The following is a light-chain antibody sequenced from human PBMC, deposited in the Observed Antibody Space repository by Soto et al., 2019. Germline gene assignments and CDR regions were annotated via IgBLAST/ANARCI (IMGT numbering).Light chain of an antibody. CDR1: SSDVGGYKY. CDR2: AVS. Sequence: QSVLTQPPSASGSPGQSVTIFCTGTSSDVGGYKYVSWYQHHPGKAPKLLIFAVSKRPSGVPDRFSGSKSGNTASLTVSGLQPEDEADYYCSSFAGTKTVFGTGTKVTVL. J-gene: IGLJ1*01. CDR3: SSFAGTKTV. V-gene: IGLV2-8*01.